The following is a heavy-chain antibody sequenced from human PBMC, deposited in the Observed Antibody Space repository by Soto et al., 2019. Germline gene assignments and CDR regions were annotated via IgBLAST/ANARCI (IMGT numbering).Heavy chain of an antibody. J-gene: IGHJ6*03. CDR1: GGYFSGYY. D-gene: IGHD2-15*01. V-gene: IGHV4-34*01. CDR3: ARSGICSGGSCYYYYMDV. CDR2: INHSGST. Sequence: PSETLSLTCAVYGGYFSGYYLSWIRQPPGKGLEWIGEINHSGSTNYNPSLKSRVTISVDTSKNQFSLKLSSVTAADTAVYYCARSGICSGGSCYYYYMDVWGKGTTVTVSS.